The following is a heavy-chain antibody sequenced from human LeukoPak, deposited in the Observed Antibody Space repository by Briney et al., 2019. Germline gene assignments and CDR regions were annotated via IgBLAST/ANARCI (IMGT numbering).Heavy chain of an antibody. V-gene: IGHV3-21*01. D-gene: IGHD2-2*01. CDR2: ISSSSSYI. J-gene: IGHJ6*02. CDR3: ARDRGYCSSTSCYGYYYYGMDV. CDR1: GFTFSSYS. Sequence: PGRSLRLSCAASGFTFSSYSMNWVRQAPGKGLEWVSSISSSSSYIYYADSVKGRFTISRDNAKNSLYLQMNSLRAEDTAVYYCARDRGYCSSTSCYGYYYYGMDVWGQGTTVTVSS.